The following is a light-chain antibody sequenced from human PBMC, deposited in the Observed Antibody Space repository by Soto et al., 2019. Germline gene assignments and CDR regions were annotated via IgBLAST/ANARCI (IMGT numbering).Light chain of an antibody. CDR1: QTIISW. J-gene: IGKJ1*01. V-gene: IGKV1-5*03. CDR2: KAS. Sequence: DIQMTQSPSTLSGSVGDRVTITFRASQTIISWLAWYQQKPGKAPKLLIYKASTLKSGVPSRLSGGGSGTDFTLTISSLQPEDVATYYCQKYNSAPTFGQGTKVDIK. CDR3: QKYNSAPT.